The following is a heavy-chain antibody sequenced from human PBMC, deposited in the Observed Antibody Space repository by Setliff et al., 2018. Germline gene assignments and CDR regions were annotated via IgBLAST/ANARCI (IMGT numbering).Heavy chain of an antibody. V-gene: IGHV1-18*01. D-gene: IGHD3-22*01. CDR1: GHTFITFG. J-gene: IGHJ4*02. Sequence: GASVKVSCKASGHTFITFGISWVRQAPGQGLEWMGWISAYSDDTKYAEKFQGRVTMTMDTSTGTAYMELRSLRSDDTAVYTCAYDSSGYYPGYWGQGTLVTVSS. CDR3: AYDSSGYYPGY. CDR2: ISAYSDDT.